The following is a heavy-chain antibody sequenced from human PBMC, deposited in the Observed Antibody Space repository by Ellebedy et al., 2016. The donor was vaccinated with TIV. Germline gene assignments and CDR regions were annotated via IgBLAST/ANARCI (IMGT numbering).Heavy chain of an antibody. J-gene: IGHJ4*02. D-gene: IGHD1-1*01. V-gene: IGHV4-34*01. CDR2: IYHSGST. CDR3: ARAWRD. Sequence: SETLSLTCAGGSLSGYYWNWIRQPPGKGLEWIGEIYHSGSTNYNPSLKSRVTISVDRSKNQFSLKLSSVTAADTAVYYCARAWRDWGQGTLVTVSS. CDR1: GSLSGYY.